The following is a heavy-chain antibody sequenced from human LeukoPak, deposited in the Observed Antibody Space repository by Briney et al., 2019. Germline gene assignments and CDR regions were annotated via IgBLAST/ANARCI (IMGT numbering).Heavy chain of an antibody. D-gene: IGHD6-19*01. Sequence: KPSETLSLTCTVSGGSISSYYWSWIRQPPGKGLEWIGYIYYSGSTNYNPSLKSRVTISVDTSKNQFSLKLSSVTAADTAVYYCARAEYSSGSFIDYWGQGTLVTVSS. J-gene: IGHJ4*02. CDR1: GGSISSYY. CDR3: ARAEYSSGSFIDY. CDR2: IYYSGST. V-gene: IGHV4-59*01.